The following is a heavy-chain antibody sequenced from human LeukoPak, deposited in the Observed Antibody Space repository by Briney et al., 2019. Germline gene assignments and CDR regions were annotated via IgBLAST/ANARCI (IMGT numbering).Heavy chain of an antibody. CDR1: GGSISSSGSC. Sequence: PSETLSLTCSVSGGSISSSGSCWGWIRQPPGKGLEWIGSLYYTGTTYYNPSLKSRVTISLDTSENQFSLKLSSVTAADTAVYYCASLYGSGSYYPSDYWGQGTLVTVSS. CDR3: ASLYGSGSYYPSDY. CDR2: LYYTGTT. D-gene: IGHD3-10*01. V-gene: IGHV4-39*01. J-gene: IGHJ4*02.